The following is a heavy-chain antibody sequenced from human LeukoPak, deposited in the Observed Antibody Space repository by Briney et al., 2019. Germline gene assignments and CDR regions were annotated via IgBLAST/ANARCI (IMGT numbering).Heavy chain of an antibody. D-gene: IGHD2-2*01. CDR1: GYTFTSYY. Sequence: GASVKVSCKASGYTFTSYYMHWVRQAPGQGLEWTGIINPSGGSTSYAQKFQGRVTMTRDMSTSTVYMELSSLRSEDTAVYYCATERRGYCSSTSCSNFDYWGQGTLVTVSS. CDR3: ATERRGYCSSTSCSNFDY. V-gene: IGHV1-46*03. CDR2: INPSGGST. J-gene: IGHJ4*02.